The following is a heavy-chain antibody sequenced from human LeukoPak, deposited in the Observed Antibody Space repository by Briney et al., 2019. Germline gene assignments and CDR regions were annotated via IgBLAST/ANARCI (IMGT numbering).Heavy chain of an antibody. CDR1: GGSISGYY. V-gene: IGHV4-59*08. Sequence: PSETLSLTCTVSGGSISGYYWGWIRQPPGKGLEWIGYIYYSGSTNYNPSLKSRLTISIDTSENQFSLKLSSVTAADTAVYYCAREYSSSSGRRAFDIWGQGTMVTVSS. D-gene: IGHD6-6*01. J-gene: IGHJ3*02. CDR3: AREYSSSSGRRAFDI. CDR2: IYYSGST.